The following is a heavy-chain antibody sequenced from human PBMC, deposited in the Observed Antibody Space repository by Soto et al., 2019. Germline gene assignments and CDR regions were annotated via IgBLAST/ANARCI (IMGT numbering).Heavy chain of an antibody. D-gene: IGHD3-3*01. J-gene: IGHJ2*01. CDR3: AHGQGELRFLEWYFDL. V-gene: IGHV2-5*02. Sequence: SGPTLVNPTQTLTLTFTFSGFSLSTSGVGVGWIRQPPGKALEWLALIYWDDDKRYSPSLKSRLTITKDTSKNQVVLTMTNMDPVDTATYCCAHGQGELRFLEWYFDLWGRGTLVTVSS. CDR2: IYWDDDK. CDR1: GFSLSTSGVG.